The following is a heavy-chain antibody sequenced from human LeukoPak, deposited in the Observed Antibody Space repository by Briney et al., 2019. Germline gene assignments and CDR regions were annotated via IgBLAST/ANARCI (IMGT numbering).Heavy chain of an antibody. CDR1: GYTFTIYD. CDR2: MNTNSGNT. CDR3: ARDRDYSSTDAFDI. Sequence: GASVKVSCKASGYTFTIYDINWVRQAPGQGLEWMGWMNTNSGNTGYAQKCQGRVTITRNTSISTAYMELSSLRSEDTAVYYCARDRDYSSTDAFDIWGQGTMVTVSS. V-gene: IGHV1-8*03. J-gene: IGHJ3*02. D-gene: IGHD4-11*01.